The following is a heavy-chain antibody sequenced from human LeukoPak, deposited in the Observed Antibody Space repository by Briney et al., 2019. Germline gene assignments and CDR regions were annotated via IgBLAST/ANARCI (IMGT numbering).Heavy chain of an antibody. J-gene: IGHJ4*02. D-gene: IGHD1-26*01. CDR3: AKGPYSGSPSSFDY. CDR1: GFTFSSYA. CDR2: ISGSGGCT. V-gene: IGHV3-23*01. Sequence: GGSLRLSCAASGFTFSSYAMGWVRQAPGKGLEWVSAISGSGGCTYYADSVKGRFTISRDNSKNTLYLQMNSLRAEDTAVYYCAKGPYSGSPSSFDYWGQGTLVTVSS.